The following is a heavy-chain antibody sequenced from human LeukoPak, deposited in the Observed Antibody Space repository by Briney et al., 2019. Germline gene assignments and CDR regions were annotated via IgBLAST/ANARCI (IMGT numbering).Heavy chain of an antibody. D-gene: IGHD3-16*02. J-gene: IGHJ4*02. CDR2: ISSSSSYI. CDR1: GFTFSSYS. Sequence: PGGSLGLSCAASGFTFSSYSMNWVRQAPGKGLEWVSSISSSSSYIYYADSVKGRFTISRDNAKNSLYLQMNSLRAEDTAVYYCARGRTYDYVWGSYRWYSFDYWGQGTLVTVSS. CDR3: ARGRTYDYVWGSYRWYSFDY. V-gene: IGHV3-21*01.